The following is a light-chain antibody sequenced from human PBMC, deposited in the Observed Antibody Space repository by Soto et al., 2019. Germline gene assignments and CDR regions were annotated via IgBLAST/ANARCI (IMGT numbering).Light chain of an antibody. CDR1: SSDVGGYDY. V-gene: IGLV2-14*01. CDR2: EVT. Sequence: QSALTRPASVSGSPGQSITISCTGTSSDVGGYDYVSWYQQHPDKAPKLIVYEVTHRPSGVSNRFSGSKSGNTASLTISGLQAEDEADYYCSSLTSGSTRVFGTGTKLTVL. J-gene: IGLJ1*01. CDR3: SSLTSGSTRV.